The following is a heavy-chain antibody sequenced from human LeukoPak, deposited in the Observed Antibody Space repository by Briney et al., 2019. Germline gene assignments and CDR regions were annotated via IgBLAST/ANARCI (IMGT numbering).Heavy chain of an antibody. CDR1: GFTFSSYG. CDR2: IRYDGSNK. V-gene: IGHV3-30*02. J-gene: IGHJ6*02. CDR3: AKGTVVRGRPPVDV. D-gene: IGHD3-10*01. Sequence: LSGGSLRLSCAASGFTFSSYGMHWVRQAPGKGLEWVAFIRYDGSNKYYADSVKGRFTISRDNSKNTLYLQMNSLRAEDTAVYYCAKGTVVRGRPPVDVWGQGITVTVSS.